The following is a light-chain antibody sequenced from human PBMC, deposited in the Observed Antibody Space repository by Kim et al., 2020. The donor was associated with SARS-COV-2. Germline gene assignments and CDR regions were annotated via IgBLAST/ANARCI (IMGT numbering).Light chain of an antibody. CDR3: ETWDRDTQV. Sequence: QPVLTQSSSASASLGSSVKLTCTLSSGDSNYIIAWHQQPPGKAPRYLMTVENRGAFIRGSGVSDRFSGSSSGADRSLIIPNLQSDDEGDYYCETWDRDTQVFGGGTKVTVL. CDR1: SGDSNYI. V-gene: IGLV4-60*03. CDR2: VENRGAF. J-gene: IGLJ3*02.